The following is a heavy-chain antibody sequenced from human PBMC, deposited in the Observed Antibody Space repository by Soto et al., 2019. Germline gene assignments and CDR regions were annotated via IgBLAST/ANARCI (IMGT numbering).Heavy chain of an antibody. CDR3: AREYYYTMDV. CDR1: GFTFRDYY. Sequence: QVQLVESGGGLVRPGGSLRLSCEASGFTFRDYYMTWFRQAPGKGLEWLSYIDSSTKYTNYADSVKGRFTISRDNAKNSLYQQMNSLRADVTAVYYSAREYYYTMDVWGQGTMVTVSS. CDR2: IDSSTKYT. V-gene: IGHV3-11*05. J-gene: IGHJ6*02.